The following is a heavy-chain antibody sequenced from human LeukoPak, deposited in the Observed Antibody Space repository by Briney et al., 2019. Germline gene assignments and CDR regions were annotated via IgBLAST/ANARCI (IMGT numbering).Heavy chain of an antibody. D-gene: IGHD4-17*01. Sequence: SVKVSCEASGGTFSSYAISWVRQAPGQGLEWMGGIIPIFGTANYAQKLQGRVTITADESTSTAYMEMSSLRSEDTAVYNCARGYGDYVDYWGKGTLVTVSP. CDR3: ARGYGDYVDY. J-gene: IGHJ4*02. CDR2: IIPIFGTA. V-gene: IGHV1-69*13. CDR1: GGTFSSYA.